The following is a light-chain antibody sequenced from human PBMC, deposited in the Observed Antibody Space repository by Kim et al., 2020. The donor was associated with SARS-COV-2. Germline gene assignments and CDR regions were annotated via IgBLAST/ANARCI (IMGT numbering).Light chain of an antibody. CDR1: QTVTSS. J-gene: IGKJ2*01. CDR2: DVS. V-gene: IGKV3-15*01. Sequence: EIVMTQSPATLSVSPGERATLSCRASQTVTSSLAWYQQKSGQAPRLVMYDVSTRASGIPARFSGSGSGTEFTLTISSLQSEDFAVYYCQQCHNYYTFGQGTKLEI. CDR3: QQCHNYYT.